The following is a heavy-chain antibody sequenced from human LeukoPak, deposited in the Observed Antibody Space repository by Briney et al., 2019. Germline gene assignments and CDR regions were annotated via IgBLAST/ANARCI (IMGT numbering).Heavy chain of an antibody. V-gene: IGHV3-30*04. Sequence: GGSLRLSCAASGFTFSSYAMHWVRQAPGKGLEWVAFIRYDGSNKYYADSVKGRFTISRDNSKNTLYLQMNSLRPEDTAVYYCARPYCTSRSCHDYFDYWGQGTLVTVSS. CDR1: GFTFSSYA. CDR2: IRYDGSNK. CDR3: ARPYCTSRSCHDYFDY. D-gene: IGHD2-15*01. J-gene: IGHJ4*02.